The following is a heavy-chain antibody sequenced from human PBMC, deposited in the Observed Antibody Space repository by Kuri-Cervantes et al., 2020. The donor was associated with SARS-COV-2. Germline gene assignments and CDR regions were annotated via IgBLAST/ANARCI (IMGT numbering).Heavy chain of an antibody. CDR2: ISAYNGNT. Sequence: ASVKISCKASGYTFTSYGISWVRQAPGQGLEWMGWISAYNGNTNYAQKLQGRVTMTTDTSTSTAYMELRSLRSDDTAVYYCARAPYYDYPGSYYYYMDVWGKGTTVTVSS. CDR1: GYTFTSYG. CDR3: ARAPYYDYPGSYYYYMDV. D-gene: IGHD3-3*01. J-gene: IGHJ6*03. V-gene: IGHV1-18*01.